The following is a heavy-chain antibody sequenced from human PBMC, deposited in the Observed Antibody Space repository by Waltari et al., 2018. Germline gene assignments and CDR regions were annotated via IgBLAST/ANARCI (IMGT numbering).Heavy chain of an antibody. Sequence: EVQLVESGGGLVRPGGSLRLSCAASVFTFNTYWMHWVRQAPGKGLVWVARINSEGSLISYAASVKGRFTISRDNAKNTLYLQMNSLRAEDTAVYDCARGGGSLDYWGQGTQVTVSS. V-gene: IGHV3-74*01. D-gene: IGHD3-10*01. CDR2: INSEGSLI. J-gene: IGHJ4*02. CDR1: VFTFNTYW. CDR3: ARGGGSLDY.